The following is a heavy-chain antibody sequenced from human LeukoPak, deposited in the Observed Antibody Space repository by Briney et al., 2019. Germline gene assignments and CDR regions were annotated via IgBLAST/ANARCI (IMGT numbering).Heavy chain of an antibody. CDR1: GFTFSSYA. Sequence: PGGSLRLSCAASGFTFSSYAMSWVRQAPGKGLEWVSAISGSGGSTYYADSVKGRFTISRDNSKNTLYLQMNSLRGEDTAVYYCAKDPYSSGPYYYYYGMDVWGQGTTVTVSS. V-gene: IGHV3-23*01. D-gene: IGHD6-19*01. J-gene: IGHJ6*02. CDR2: ISGSGGST. CDR3: AKDPYSSGPYYYYYGMDV.